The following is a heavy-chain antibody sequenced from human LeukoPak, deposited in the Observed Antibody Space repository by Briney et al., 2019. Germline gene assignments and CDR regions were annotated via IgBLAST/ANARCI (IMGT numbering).Heavy chain of an antibody. CDR1: GGSISSYY. D-gene: IGHD4-17*01. Sequence: SETLSLTCTVSGGSISSYYWSWLRQPPGKGLEWIGYIYYSGSTNYNPSLKSRVTILVDTSKNRFSLKLSSVTAADTAVYYCARGRYGDYWYFDLWGRGTLVTVSS. CDR3: ARGRYGDYWYFDL. V-gene: IGHV4-59*01. CDR2: IYYSGST. J-gene: IGHJ2*01.